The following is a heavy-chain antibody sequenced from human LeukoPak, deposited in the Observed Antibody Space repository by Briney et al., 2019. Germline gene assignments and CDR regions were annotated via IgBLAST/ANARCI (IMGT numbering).Heavy chain of an antibody. CDR3: ARDNPYVRSGYYRGFDY. D-gene: IGHD3-3*01. V-gene: IGHV4-30-4*08. Sequence: SQTLSLTCTVSGGSISSGDYYWSWIRQPPGKGLEWIGYIYYSGSTYYNPSLKSRVTISVDTSKNQFSLKLSSVTAADTAVYYCARDNPYVRSGYYRGFDYWGQGTLVTVSS. CDR1: GGSISSGDYY. CDR2: IYYSGST. J-gene: IGHJ4*02.